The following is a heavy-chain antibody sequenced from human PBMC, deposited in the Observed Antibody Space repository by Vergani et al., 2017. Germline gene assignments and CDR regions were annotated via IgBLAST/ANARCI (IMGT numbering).Heavy chain of an antibody. CDR3: VRDQVTMLRGSDALDI. CDR2: IRSKAYGQAT. D-gene: IGHD3-10*01. J-gene: IGHJ3*02. Sequence: EVQLVESGGGVVRPGGSLRLSCAASGFTFDDYGMSWVRQAPGQGLEWVGGIRSKAYGQATIYAASVKGRFTISRDDSKSIAYLQMNNLQTEDTAMYYCVRDQVTMLRGSDALDIWGQGTMVTVSS. V-gene: IGHV3-49*04. CDR1: GFTFDDYG.